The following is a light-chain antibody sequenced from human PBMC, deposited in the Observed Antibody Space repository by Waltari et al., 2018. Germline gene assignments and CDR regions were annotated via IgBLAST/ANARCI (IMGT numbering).Light chain of an antibody. J-gene: IGLJ3*02. V-gene: IGLV2-11*01. CDR1: SSDVVGSNY. Sequence: QSALTQPRSVSGSPGQSVTISCTGTSSDVVGSNYVSWYQQHPDKAPKLIIYDFNKRPSGVPDRFSGSKSGNTASLTISGLQAEDEADYYCCSYVGSNIYGVFGGGTKLTVL. CDR3: CSYVGSNIYGV. CDR2: DFN.